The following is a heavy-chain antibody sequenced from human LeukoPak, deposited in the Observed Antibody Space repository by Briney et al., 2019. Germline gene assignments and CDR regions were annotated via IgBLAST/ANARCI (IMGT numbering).Heavy chain of an antibody. V-gene: IGHV3-20*01. Sequence: GGSLRLSCAASGFTFDDYGMSWVRQAPGKGLEWVSGINWNGGSTGYADSVKGRFTISRDNAKNSLYLQMNSLRAEDTALYHCARGVYYYGSGSYYRDYYYYMDVWGKGTTVTVSS. J-gene: IGHJ6*03. D-gene: IGHD3-10*01. CDR2: INWNGGST. CDR3: ARGVYYYGSGSYYRDYYYYMDV. CDR1: GFTFDDYG.